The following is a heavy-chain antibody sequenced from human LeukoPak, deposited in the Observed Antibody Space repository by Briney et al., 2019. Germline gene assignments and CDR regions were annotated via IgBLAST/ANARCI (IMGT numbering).Heavy chain of an antibody. Sequence: GGSLRLSCAASGFTFSSYAMTWVRQAPGKGLEWVSAISGSGGSTYYANSVKGRFTISRDNSKNTLYLQMNSLRAEDTAVYYCAKRNSSSWGGFDYWGQGTLVTVSS. CDR2: ISGSGGST. V-gene: IGHV3-23*01. CDR3: AKRNSSSWGGFDY. CDR1: GFTFSSYA. D-gene: IGHD6-13*01. J-gene: IGHJ4*02.